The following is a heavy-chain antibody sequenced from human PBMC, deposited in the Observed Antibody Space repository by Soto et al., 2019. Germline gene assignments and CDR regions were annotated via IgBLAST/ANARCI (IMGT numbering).Heavy chain of an antibody. CDR2: SRPIYSTRNYA. V-gene: IGHV1-69*06. CDR3: ARGVVVVTNYYFDQ. CDR1: GGTFNKYA. D-gene: IGHD2-2*01. J-gene: IGHJ4*02. Sequence: QVQLVQSGAEVRKPGSSVKVSCKASGGTFNKYAISWVRQAPGQGPEWMGGSRPIYSTRNYANYAHKFQGRVTITVDTSTSTAYMELSGLKSDDTAIYYCARGVVVVTNYYFDQWGQGTLVTVSS.